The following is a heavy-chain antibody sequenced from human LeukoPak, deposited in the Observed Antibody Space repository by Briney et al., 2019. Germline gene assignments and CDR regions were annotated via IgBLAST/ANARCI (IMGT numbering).Heavy chain of an antibody. CDR3: AREQPTYYYGSGSHDAFDI. Sequence: GGSLRLSCAASGFTLSDYRMNWVRQAPGKGLEWVAISTRSGSIYYADSVKGRFTISRDNAENSLYLQMNSLRAEDTAVYYFAREQPTYYYGSGSHDAFDIWGQGTMVTVSS. D-gene: IGHD3-10*01. CDR2: ISTRSGSI. CDR1: GFTLSDYR. J-gene: IGHJ3*02. V-gene: IGHV3-48*01.